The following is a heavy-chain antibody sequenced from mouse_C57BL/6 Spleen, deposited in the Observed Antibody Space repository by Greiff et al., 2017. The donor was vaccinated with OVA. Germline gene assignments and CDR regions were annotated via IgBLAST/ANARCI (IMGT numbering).Heavy chain of an antibody. Sequence: VQLQQSGAELARPGASVKLSCKASGYTFTSYGISWVKQRTGQGLEWIGEIYPGSGSTNYNEKFKSKATLTVDTSSSTAYMQLSSLTSEDSAVYYCARRGDYDVSDYWGQGTTLTVSS. V-gene: IGHV1-81*01. J-gene: IGHJ2*01. CDR1: GYTFTSYG. CDR3: ARRGDYDVSDY. CDR2: IYPGSGST. D-gene: IGHD2-4*01.